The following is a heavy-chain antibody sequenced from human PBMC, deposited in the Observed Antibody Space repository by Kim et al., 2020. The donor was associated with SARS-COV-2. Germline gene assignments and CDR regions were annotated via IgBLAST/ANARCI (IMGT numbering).Heavy chain of an antibody. J-gene: IGHJ6*04. CDR2: ISGSGGST. V-gene: IGHV3-23*01. CDR1: GFTFSSYA. Sequence: GGSLRLSCAASGFTFSSYAMSWVRQAPGKGLEWVSAISGSGGSTYYADSVKGRFTISRDNSKNTLYLQMNSLRAEDTAVYYCAKDNYDYIWGSYPPTNWGHRYGMDVWREGTTVPVSS. D-gene: IGHD3-16*02. CDR3: AKDNYDYIWGSYPPTNWGHRYGMDV.